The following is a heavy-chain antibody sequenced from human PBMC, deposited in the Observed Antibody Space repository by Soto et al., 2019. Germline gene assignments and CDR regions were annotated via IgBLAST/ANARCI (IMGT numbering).Heavy chain of an antibody. CDR3: ASGGSSLNFDS. CDR1: GFTFRSYW. J-gene: IGHJ4*02. V-gene: IGHV3-74*01. Sequence: EVQLVESGGGLVQPGGSLRLSCAASGFTFRSYWMKWVRQAPGKGLVWVSWINSDGSSTSYADSVKGRFTISRDNAKNTLYLQMNSLRAEDTAVYYCASGGSSLNFDSWGQGTLVTVSS. CDR2: INSDGSST. D-gene: IGHD6-6*01.